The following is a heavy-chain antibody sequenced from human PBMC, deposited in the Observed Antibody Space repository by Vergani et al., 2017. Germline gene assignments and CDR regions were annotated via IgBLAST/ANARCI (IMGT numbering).Heavy chain of an antibody. Sequence: QVQLQESGPGLVKPSETLSLTCTVSGGSLSSYYWSWIRQPPGKGLEWIGYIYYSGSTNSNPSLKSRVTISVDTSKNQFALKLSSVTAADTAVYYGARESIAVAGTFDYWGQGTLVTVSS. CDR3: ARESIAVAGTFDY. CDR1: GGSLSSYY. CDR2: IYYSGST. V-gene: IGHV4-59*01. J-gene: IGHJ4*02. D-gene: IGHD6-19*01.